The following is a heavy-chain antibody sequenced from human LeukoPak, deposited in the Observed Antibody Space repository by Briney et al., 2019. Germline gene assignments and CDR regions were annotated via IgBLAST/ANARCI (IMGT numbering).Heavy chain of an antibody. Sequence: ASVKVSCKASGYTIATYGISWVRQAPGQGLEWVAWINAHNGNTKYAQKLQGRVTMTTDTSTSTAYMELRGLTSDDTAVYYCARDYCDTVRCYCPDHWGQGTLVTVSS. J-gene: IGHJ4*02. CDR3: ARDYCDTVRCYCPDH. CDR2: INAHNGNT. D-gene: IGHD2/OR15-2a*01. CDR1: GYTIATYG. V-gene: IGHV1-18*01.